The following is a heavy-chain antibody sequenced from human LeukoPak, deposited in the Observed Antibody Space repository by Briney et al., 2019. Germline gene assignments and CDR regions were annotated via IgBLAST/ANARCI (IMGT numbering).Heavy chain of an antibody. J-gene: IGHJ5*02. CDR2: IYYSGST. D-gene: IGHD2-15*01. V-gene: IGHV4-59*01. Sequence: SETLSLTCTVSSGSFRTCYWSWIRQPPGKGLEWIGYIYYSGSTNYNPSLKSRVTISVDTSKNQFSLKLSSVTAADTAVYYCARSGYGYCSGGSCLSPNWFDPWGQGTLVTVSS. CDR1: SGSFRTCY. CDR3: ARSGYGYCSGGSCLSPNWFDP.